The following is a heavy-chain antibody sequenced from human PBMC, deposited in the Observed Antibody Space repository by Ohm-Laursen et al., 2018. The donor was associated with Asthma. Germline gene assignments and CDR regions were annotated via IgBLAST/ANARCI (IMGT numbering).Heavy chain of an antibody. V-gene: IGHV3-30-3*01. J-gene: IGHJ4*02. CDR2: ISYDGSNK. D-gene: IGHD6-19*01. CDR1: GFTFSSYA. CDR3: ARERRKIAVAGVYFDY. Sequence: SLRLSCAASGFTFSSYAMHWVRQAPGKGLEWVAVISYDGSNKYYADSVKGRFTMSRDNSKNTLYLQMNSLRAEDTAVYYCARERRKIAVAGVYFDYWGQGTLVTVSS.